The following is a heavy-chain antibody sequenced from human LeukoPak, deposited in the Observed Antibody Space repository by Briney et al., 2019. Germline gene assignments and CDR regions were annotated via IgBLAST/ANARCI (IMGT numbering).Heavy chain of an antibody. CDR2: IRYDGSNK. V-gene: IGHV3-30*02. Sequence: GGSLRLSCAASGFTFSSYGMHWVRQAPGKGLEWVSFIRYDGSNKYYADSVKGRFTISRDNSKNTLYLQMNSLRAEDTAVYYCAKDGGYSSSWYYFDYWGQGTLVTVSS. J-gene: IGHJ4*02. CDR1: GFTFSSYG. D-gene: IGHD6-13*01. CDR3: AKDGGYSSSWYYFDY.